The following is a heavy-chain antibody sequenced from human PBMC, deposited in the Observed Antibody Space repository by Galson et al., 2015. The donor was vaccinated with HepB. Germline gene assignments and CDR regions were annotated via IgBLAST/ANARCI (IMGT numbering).Heavy chain of an antibody. J-gene: IGHJ3*02. CDR1: GGSISSGGYY. D-gene: IGHD3-3*01. CDR3: AIEVSRITIFGVGKHAFDI. CDR2: IYYSGST. Sequence: TLSLTCTVSGGSISSGGYYWSWIRQHPGKGLEWIGYIYYSGSTYYNPSLKSRVTISVDTSKNQFSLKLSSVTAADTAVYYCAIEVSRITIFGVGKHAFDIWVQGTMFTVSS. V-gene: IGHV4-31*03.